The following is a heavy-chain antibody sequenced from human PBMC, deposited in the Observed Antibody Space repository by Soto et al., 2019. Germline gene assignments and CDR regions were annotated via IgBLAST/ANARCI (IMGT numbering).Heavy chain of an antibody. CDR3: ARILLSGSRIFGVVTDYYFDY. Sequence: QVTLKESGPVLVKPTETLTLTCTVSGFSLSTARMGVSWLRQPPGKALDWLAYIFWNDEKSYPTSLKRTFTLSKHTSKSQVVLTMTNIDPVDTATYYCARILLSGSRIFGVVTDYYFDYWGQGTLVTVSS. CDR2: IFWNDEK. V-gene: IGHV2-26*01. D-gene: IGHD3-3*01. CDR1: GFSLSTARMG. J-gene: IGHJ4*02.